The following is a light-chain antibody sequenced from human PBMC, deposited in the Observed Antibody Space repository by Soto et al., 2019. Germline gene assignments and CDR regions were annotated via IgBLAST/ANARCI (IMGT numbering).Light chain of an antibody. J-gene: IGKJ4*01. Sequence: EIVMTQSPATLSVSPGERATLSCRASQSVSSNLARYQQKPGQAPRLLIYGASTRATGIPARFSGSGSGTEFTLTISILQSEDFAVYYCQQYNNWPLTFGGGTKLESK. CDR1: QSVSSN. V-gene: IGKV3-15*01. CDR2: GAS. CDR3: QQYNNWPLT.